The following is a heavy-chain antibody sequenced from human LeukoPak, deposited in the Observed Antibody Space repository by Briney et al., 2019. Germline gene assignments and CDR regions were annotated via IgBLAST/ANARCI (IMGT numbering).Heavy chain of an antibody. Sequence: SETLSLTCAVYRGSFSGYYWSWIRQPPGKGLEWIGEINHSGSTNYNPSLKSRVTISVDTSKNQFSLKLSSVTAADTAVYYCARRGRGGGRTYYFDYWGQGTLVTVSS. CDR2: INHSGST. V-gene: IGHV4-34*01. CDR3: ARRGRGGGRTYYFDY. CDR1: RGSFSGYY. D-gene: IGHD2-15*01. J-gene: IGHJ4*02.